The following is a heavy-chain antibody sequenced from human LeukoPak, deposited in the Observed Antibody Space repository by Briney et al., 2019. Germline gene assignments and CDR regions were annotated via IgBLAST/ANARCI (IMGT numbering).Heavy chain of an antibody. Sequence: GGSLRLSCAASGFTFSSSAMAWVRQAPGKGLEWVSGIIDNGGRTFYANSVKGRFTISRDNSKNTLYLQMNSLRAEDTAKYYCAREVVWFGVISNPVEVDYWGQETLVIVSS. CDR3: AREVVWFGVISNPVEVDY. V-gene: IGHV3-23*01. D-gene: IGHD3-10*01. CDR1: GFTFSSSA. CDR2: IIDNGGRT. J-gene: IGHJ4*02.